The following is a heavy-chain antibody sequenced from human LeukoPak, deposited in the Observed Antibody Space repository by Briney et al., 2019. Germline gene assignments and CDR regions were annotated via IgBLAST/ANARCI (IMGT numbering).Heavy chain of an antibody. CDR3: ARKRDTGYCSSTSCPNNWFDP. V-gene: IGHV3-53*01. J-gene: IGHJ5*02. CDR2: IYSPGGT. D-gene: IGHD2-2*01. CDR1: GFTVSRHY. Sequence: PGGSLRLSCAASGFTVSRHYMSWVRQAPGKGLEWVSIIYSPGGTYYADSVKGRFTISRDNAKNSLYLQMNSLRAEDTAVYYCARKRDTGYCSSTSCPNNWFDPWGQGTLVTVSS.